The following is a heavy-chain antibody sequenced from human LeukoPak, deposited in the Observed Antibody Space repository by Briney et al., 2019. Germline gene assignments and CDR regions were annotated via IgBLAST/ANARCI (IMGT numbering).Heavy chain of an antibody. CDR2: VYNSGNT. CDR3: ARADFGSGSHYSVYFDS. CDR1: GGSISSHY. J-gene: IGHJ4*02. Sequence: SETLSLTCTVSGGSISSHYWSWIRQPPGKGLEWIGCVYNSGNTNYSPSLKTRVTISTDTSKNQFSLKLTSVAAADTAVYYCARADFGSGSHYSVYFDSWGPGTLVTVSS. D-gene: IGHD3-10*01. V-gene: IGHV4-59*11.